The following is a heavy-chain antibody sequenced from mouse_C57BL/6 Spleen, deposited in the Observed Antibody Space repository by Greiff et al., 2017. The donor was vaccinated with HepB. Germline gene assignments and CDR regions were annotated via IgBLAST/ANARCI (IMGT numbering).Heavy chain of an antibody. CDR2: ISYDGSN. V-gene: IGHV3-6*01. D-gene: IGHD2-3*01. CDR1: GYSITSGYY. CDR3: ARDGDDGYYGFAY. Sequence: EVQLVESGPGLVKPSQSLSLTCSVTGYSITSGYYWNWIRQFPGNKLEWMGYISYDGSNNYNPSLKNRISITRDTSKNQFFLKLNSVTTEDTATYYCARDGDDGYYGFAYWGQGTLVTVSA. J-gene: IGHJ3*01.